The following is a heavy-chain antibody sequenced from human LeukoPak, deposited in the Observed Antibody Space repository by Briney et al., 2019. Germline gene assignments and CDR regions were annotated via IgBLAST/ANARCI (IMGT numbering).Heavy chain of an antibody. Sequence: SETLSLTCAVYGGSFSGYYWSWIRQPPGKGLEWIGEINHSGSTNYNPSLKSRVSISVDTSNNQVSLKLKSVTAADTAVYYCARHGVDVTTIPDYSYYYMDVWGKGTTVTVSS. CDR2: INHSGST. D-gene: IGHD3-3*01. J-gene: IGHJ6*03. CDR1: GGSFSGYY. CDR3: ARHGVDVTTIPDYSYYYMDV. V-gene: IGHV4-34*01.